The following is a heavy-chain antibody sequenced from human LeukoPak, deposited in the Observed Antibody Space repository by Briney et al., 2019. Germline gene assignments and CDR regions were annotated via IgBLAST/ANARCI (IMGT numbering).Heavy chain of an antibody. Sequence: GESLKISCKGSGFSFTSYWIGWVRQMPGKGLEWMGIIYPGDSDTRYSPSFQGQVTMSADKSISTAYLQWTSLKASDTAMYYCARKYRSGGSCYSASFDHWGQGTLVTVSS. CDR2: IYPGDSDT. V-gene: IGHV5-51*01. CDR3: ARKYRSGGSCYSASFDH. D-gene: IGHD2-15*01. CDR1: GFSFTSYW. J-gene: IGHJ4*02.